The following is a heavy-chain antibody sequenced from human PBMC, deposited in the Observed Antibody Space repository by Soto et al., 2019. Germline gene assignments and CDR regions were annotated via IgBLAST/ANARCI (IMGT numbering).Heavy chain of an antibody. V-gene: IGHV1-3*01. CDR3: ARGHRFDVWSGYKLYYYYYYMDV. J-gene: IGHJ6*03. CDR1: GYTFTSYA. Sequence: QVQLVQSGTEVKKPGASVKVSCKASGYTFTSYAMHWVRQAPGQRLEWMGWINAGNGNTKYSQKFQGRVTITRDTSASTAYMELSSLRSEDTAVYYCARGHRFDVWSGYKLYYYYYYMDVWGKGTTVTVSS. D-gene: IGHD3-3*01. CDR2: INAGNGNT.